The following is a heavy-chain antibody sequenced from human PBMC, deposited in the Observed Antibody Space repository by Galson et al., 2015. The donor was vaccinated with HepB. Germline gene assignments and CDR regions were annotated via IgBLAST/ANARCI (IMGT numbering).Heavy chain of an antibody. V-gene: IGHV3-33*01. CDR3: ARVNNYDYIWGSYRHLQY. CDR1: GFTFSNYG. CDR2: IWYDGSNK. D-gene: IGHD3-16*02. Sequence: SLRLSCAASGFTFSNYGMHWVRQAPGKGLEWVAVIWYDGSNKYYANSVKGRFTISRDNSKNMLYLQMNSLRAEDTAVYYCARVNNYDYIWGSYRHLQYWGQGTLVTVSS. J-gene: IGHJ1*01.